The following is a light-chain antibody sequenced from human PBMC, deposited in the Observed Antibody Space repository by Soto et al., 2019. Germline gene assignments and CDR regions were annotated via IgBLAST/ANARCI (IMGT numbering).Light chain of an antibody. CDR2: LAS. V-gene: IGKV2-28*01. CDR1: QRLQYSNGYHY. Sequence: VMTQSPLSLPVTPGELASISCRSSQRLQYSNGYHYLDWYVQKTGQSPQILIYLASNRASGVPERVSGSGGGTDFTLRISRVEGEDVGFHYCRQALQAAACGQGTKVEIK. J-gene: IGKJ1*01. CDR3: RQALQAAA.